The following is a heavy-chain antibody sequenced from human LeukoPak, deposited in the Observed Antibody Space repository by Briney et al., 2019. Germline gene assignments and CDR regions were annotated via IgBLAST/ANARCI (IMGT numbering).Heavy chain of an antibody. V-gene: IGHV4-31*03. CDR3: ARRMTTAGYFDY. Sequence: SQTLSLTCTVSGGSISSGGYYWIWIRQHPGKGLEWIGYIYYSGSTFYNPSLESRVTISRDTSKNQFSLKLSFVAAADTALYYCARRMTTAGYFDYWGQGTLVTVSS. CDR1: GGSISSGGYY. J-gene: IGHJ4*02. CDR2: IYYSGST. D-gene: IGHD6-13*01.